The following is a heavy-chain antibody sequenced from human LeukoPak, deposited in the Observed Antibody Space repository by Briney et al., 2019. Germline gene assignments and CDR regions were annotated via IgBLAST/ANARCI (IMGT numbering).Heavy chain of an antibody. CDR1: GYTFTSYG. J-gene: IGHJ6*02. CDR3: AREDVRYGMDV. V-gene: IGHV1-2*04. Sequence: ASVKVSCKASGYTFTSYGISWVRQAPGQGLEWMGWINPNSGGTNYAQKFQGWVTMTRDTSISTAYMELSRLRSNDTAVYYCAREDVRYGMDVWGQGTTVTVSS. CDR2: INPNSGGT.